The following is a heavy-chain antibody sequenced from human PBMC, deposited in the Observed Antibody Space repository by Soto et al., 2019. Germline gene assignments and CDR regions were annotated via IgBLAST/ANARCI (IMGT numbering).Heavy chain of an antibody. CDR2: ISYDGSNK. Sequence: GGSLRLSCAASGFTFSSYGMHWVRQAPGKGLEWVAVISYDGSNKYYADSVKGRFTISRDNSKNTLYLQMNSLRAEDTAVYYCARAIAAAGTDDFEIWCQGTMVTVSS. CDR1: GFTFSSYG. CDR3: ARAIAAAGTDDFEI. V-gene: IGHV3-30*03. D-gene: IGHD6-13*01. J-gene: IGHJ3*02.